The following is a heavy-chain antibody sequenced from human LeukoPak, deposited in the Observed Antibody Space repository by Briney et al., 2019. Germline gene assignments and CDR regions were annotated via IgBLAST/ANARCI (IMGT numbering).Heavy chain of an antibody. CDR2: IYTSGST. CDR3: ARNGRYSNLPSAAYYYYYMDV. CDR1: GGSISSYY. Sequence: SETLSLTCTVSGGSISSYYWSWIRQPAGKGLEWIGRIYTSGSTNYNPSLKSRVTISVDKSKNQFSLKLSSVAAADTAVYYCARNGRYSNLPSAAYYYYYMDVWGKGTTVIVSS. D-gene: IGHD4-11*01. V-gene: IGHV4-4*07. J-gene: IGHJ6*03.